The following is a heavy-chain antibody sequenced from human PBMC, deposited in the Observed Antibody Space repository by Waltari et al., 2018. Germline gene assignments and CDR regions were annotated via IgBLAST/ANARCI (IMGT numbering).Heavy chain of an antibody. CDR2: IIPIFGTA. Sequence: QVQLVQSGAEVKKPGSSVKVSCKAAGGTFSSYAISWVRQTPGQGLEWMGRIIPIFGTANYAQKFQGRVTITADKSTSTAYMELSSLRSEDTAVYYCARAEAPYGSGSGFDYWGQGTLVTVSS. V-gene: IGHV1-69*08. CDR1: GGTFSSYA. D-gene: IGHD3-10*01. CDR3: ARAEAPYGSGSGFDY. J-gene: IGHJ4*02.